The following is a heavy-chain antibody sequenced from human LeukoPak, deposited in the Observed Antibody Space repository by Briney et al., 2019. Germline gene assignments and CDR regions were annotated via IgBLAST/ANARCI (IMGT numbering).Heavy chain of an antibody. V-gene: IGHV3-30*02. CDR2: IRYDGSNK. D-gene: IGHD6-19*01. CDR1: GFTFSSYG. J-gene: IGHJ4*02. Sequence: GGSLRLSCAASGFTFSSYGMHWVRQAPGKGLEWVVFIRYDGSNKYYADSVKGRFTISRDNSKNTLYLQMNSLRAEDTAVYYCAKDLVAVAGTPNFDYWGQGTLVTVSS. CDR3: AKDLVAVAGTPNFDY.